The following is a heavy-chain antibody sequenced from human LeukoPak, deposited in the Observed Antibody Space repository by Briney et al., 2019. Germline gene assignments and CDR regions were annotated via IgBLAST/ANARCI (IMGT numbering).Heavy chain of an antibody. Sequence: GGSLRLSCAASGFTFSSYGMHWVRQAPGKGLEWVAVIWYDGSNKYYADSVKGRFTISRDNSKNTLYLQMNSLRAEDTAVYYCARGGGGYVYRNFDYGGKEPVVTVS. CDR3: ARGGGGYVYRNFDY. CDR1: GFTFSSYG. V-gene: IGHV3-33*01. CDR2: IWYDGSNK. J-gene: IGHJ4*02. D-gene: IGHD5-12*01.